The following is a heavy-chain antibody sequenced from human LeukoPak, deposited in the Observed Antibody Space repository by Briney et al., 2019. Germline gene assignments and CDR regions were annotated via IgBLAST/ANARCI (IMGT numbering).Heavy chain of an antibody. Sequence: GGSLRLSCAASGFTFSNYAMNWVRQAPGKGLEWVGFIRSKAYGGTTEYVASVKGRFTISRDDSKSIAYLQMNSLKTEDTAVYYCTREVTMTTTDYWGQGTLVTVSS. D-gene: IGHD4-17*01. CDR1: GFTFSNYA. V-gene: IGHV3-49*04. CDR3: TREVTMTTTDY. CDR2: IRSKAYGGTT. J-gene: IGHJ4*02.